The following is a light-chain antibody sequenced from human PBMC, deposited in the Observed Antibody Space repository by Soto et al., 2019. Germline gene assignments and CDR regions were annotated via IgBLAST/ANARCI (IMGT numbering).Light chain of an antibody. CDR2: GAS. CDR1: QSVSSSY. CDR3: QKYGSSPLT. V-gene: IGKV3-20*01. J-gene: IGKJ4*01. Sequence: EIVLTQSPGTLSLYPGERATLSCRASQSVSSSYLAWYQQKPGQAPRLLIYGASSRATGIPDRFSGSGSGTDFTLTISRLEPEDFAVYYCQKYGSSPLTFGGGTKVDIK.